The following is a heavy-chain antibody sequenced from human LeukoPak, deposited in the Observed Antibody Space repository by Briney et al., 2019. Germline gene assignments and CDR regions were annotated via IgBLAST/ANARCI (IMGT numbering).Heavy chain of an antibody. J-gene: IGHJ4*02. V-gene: IGHV1-18*01. CDR2: ISAYNGNT. Sequence: GASVKVSCKASGYTFTSYGISWVRQAPGQGLEWMGWISAYNGNTNYAQKLQGRVTMTTDTSTSTAYMELRSLRSDDTAVYYCARAWGPSLRSYYYDSSGYYHLFDYWGQGTLVTVSS. CDR3: ARAWGPSLRSYYYDSSGYYHLFDY. D-gene: IGHD3-22*01. CDR1: GYTFTSYG.